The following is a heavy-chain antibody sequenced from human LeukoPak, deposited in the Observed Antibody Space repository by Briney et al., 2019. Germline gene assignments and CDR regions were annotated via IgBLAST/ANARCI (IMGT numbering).Heavy chain of an antibody. J-gene: IGHJ4*02. CDR2: IKDDGSET. CDR3: AKDAAVGSSGYYYVSPLYYFHY. Sequence: PGGSLRLSCAASGFTFSDYWMTWVRQAPGKGLQWVANIKDDGSETYYVDSVKGRFTISRDNAKNSLYLQMNSLRAEDTAVYYCAKDAAVGSSGYYYVSPLYYFHYWGQGTLVTVSS. D-gene: IGHD3-22*01. CDR1: GFTFSDYW. V-gene: IGHV3-7*01.